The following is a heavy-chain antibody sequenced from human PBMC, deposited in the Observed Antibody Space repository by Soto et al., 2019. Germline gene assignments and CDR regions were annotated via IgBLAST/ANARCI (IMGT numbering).Heavy chain of an antibody. CDR2: IYYSGST. CDR3: ARESGQRSSGGKTIYFDY. CDR1: GGSISSGGYY. D-gene: IGHD2-15*01. J-gene: IGHJ4*02. Sequence: SETLSLTCTVSGGSISSGGYYWSWIRQHPGKGLEWIGYIYYSGSTYYNPSLKSRVTISVDTSKNQFSLKLSSVTAADTAVYYCARESGQRSSGGKTIYFDYWGQGTLVTVSS. V-gene: IGHV4-31*03.